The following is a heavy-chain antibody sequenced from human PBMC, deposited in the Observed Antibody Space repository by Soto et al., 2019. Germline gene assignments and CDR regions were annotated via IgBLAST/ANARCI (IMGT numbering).Heavy chain of an antibody. J-gene: IGHJ6*03. Sequence: GGSLRLSCAASGFTVSSNYMSWVRQAPGKGLEWVSVIYSGGSTYYADSVKGRFTISRDNSKNTVYLQMGSLRPDDMAVYYCARRARPDFYYMDVWGKGTTVTVSS. CDR3: ARRARPDFYYMDV. V-gene: IGHV3-66*01. D-gene: IGHD6-6*01. CDR2: IYSGGST. CDR1: GFTVSSNY.